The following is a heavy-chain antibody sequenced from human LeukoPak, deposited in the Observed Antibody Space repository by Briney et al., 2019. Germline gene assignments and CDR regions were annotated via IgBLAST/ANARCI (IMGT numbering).Heavy chain of an antibody. D-gene: IGHD3-22*01. CDR2: INPNSGGT. Sequence: ASVKVSCKASGYTLTDYYMHWVRQAPGQGLEWVGRINPNSGGTNYEQKFQGRVTVTRDTSISTVYMELSRLRSDDTAVYYCARVGYYESSGYYEYWGQGTLVTVSS. CDR3: ARVGYYESSGYYEY. V-gene: IGHV1-2*06. CDR1: GYTLTDYY. J-gene: IGHJ4*02.